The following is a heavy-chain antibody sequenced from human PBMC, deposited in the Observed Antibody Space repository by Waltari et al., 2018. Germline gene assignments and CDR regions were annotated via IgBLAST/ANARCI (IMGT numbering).Heavy chain of an antibody. J-gene: IGHJ4*02. V-gene: IGHV3-7*03. Sequence: EVQLVESGGGLVQPGGSLRLSCAASGFTFSSYWMSWVRQAPGKGLGWVAKIKKDGSEKYYVDAVKGRFTISRDNAKNSLYLQMNSLRAEDTAVYYCARLWFGELYRDYWGQGTLVTVSS. D-gene: IGHD3-10*01. CDR1: GFTFSSYW. CDR3: ARLWFGELYRDY. CDR2: IKKDGSEK.